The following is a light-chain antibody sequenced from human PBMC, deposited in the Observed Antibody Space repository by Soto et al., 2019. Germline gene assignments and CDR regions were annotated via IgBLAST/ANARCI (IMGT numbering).Light chain of an antibody. V-gene: IGLV1-51*01. Sequence: QSVLTQPPSVSVAPGQKVIISCSGSSSNIESNFVSWYQQLPGTAPTLLIFDNYKRPSGIPDRFSGSKSGTSATLGITGLQTGDEADDYCVAWDTSLTTTVLFGGGTKLTVL. CDR1: SSNIESNF. J-gene: IGLJ2*01. CDR2: DNY. CDR3: VAWDTSLTTTVL.